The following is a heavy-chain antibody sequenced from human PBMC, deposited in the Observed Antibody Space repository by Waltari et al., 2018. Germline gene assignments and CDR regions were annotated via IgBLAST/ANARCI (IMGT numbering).Heavy chain of an antibody. J-gene: IGHJ4*02. D-gene: IGHD2-2*01. CDR1: GYTFTGYY. Sequence: QVQLVQSGAEVKKTGASVKVSCKASGYTFTGYYMHWVRQAPGQGLEWMGWINPNSGGTNYAQKFKGRVTMTRDTSISTAYMELSRLRSDDTAVYYCARIGYCSSTSCSWNDYWGQGTLVTVSS. V-gene: IGHV1-2*02. CDR3: ARIGYCSSTSCSWNDY. CDR2: INPNSGGT.